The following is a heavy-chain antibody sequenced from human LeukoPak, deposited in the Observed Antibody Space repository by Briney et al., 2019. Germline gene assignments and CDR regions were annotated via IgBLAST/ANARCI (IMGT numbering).Heavy chain of an antibody. D-gene: IGHD4-17*01. V-gene: IGHV3-7*01. Sequence: GGSLRLSCAASRFTFGSYWMSWVRQAPGKGLEGVANIKQDGSEKYYVDSVKGRFTISRDNAKNSLYLQMNSLRAEDTAVYYCARDKAPTPSWFDPWGQGTLVTVSS. CDR3: ARDKAPTPSWFDP. J-gene: IGHJ5*02. CDR1: RFTFGSYW. CDR2: IKQDGSEK.